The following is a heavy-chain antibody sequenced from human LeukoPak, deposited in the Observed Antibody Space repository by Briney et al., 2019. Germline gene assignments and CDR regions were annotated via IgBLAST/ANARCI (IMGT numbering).Heavy chain of an antibody. CDR3: AKANSGSYASFDY. CDR1: GFTFSSYA. J-gene: IGHJ4*02. D-gene: IGHD1-26*01. Sequence: PGGSLRLSCAASGFTFSSYAMSWVRQAPGKGLEWVSAISGSGGSTHYADPVKGRFTISRDNSKNTLYLQMNSLRAEDTAVYYCAKANSGSYASFDYWGQGTLVTVSS. CDR2: ISGSGGST. V-gene: IGHV3-23*01.